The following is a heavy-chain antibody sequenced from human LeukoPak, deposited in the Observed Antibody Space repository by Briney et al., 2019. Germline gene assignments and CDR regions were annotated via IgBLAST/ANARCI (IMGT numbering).Heavy chain of an antibody. V-gene: IGHV3-23*01. CDR3: TKSPFSGSYRSED. J-gene: IGHJ4*02. Sequence: QTGGSLRLSCVASGFTFSTYAMSWVRQAPGQGLEWVSVISGSGVTTYYADSVKGRFSISRANYKNTLWLQMSSVGAECTHVYFCTKSPFSGSYRSEDWGQGTLVTVSS. CDR2: ISGSGVTT. D-gene: IGHD1-26*01. CDR1: GFTFSTYA.